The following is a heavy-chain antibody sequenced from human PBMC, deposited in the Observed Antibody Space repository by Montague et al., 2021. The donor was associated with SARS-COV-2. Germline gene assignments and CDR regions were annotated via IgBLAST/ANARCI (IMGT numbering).Heavy chain of an antibody. CDR3: ARTRFESRGYYIPPFDY. CDR2: KYYSGST. Sequence: SETLSLTCTVSGGSVSSGSYFWNWTRQPPGKGLEWIGYKYYSGSTXYNPSLKSRVTISVDKSKNQFSLRLTSVTAADTAVYYCARTRFESRGYYIPPFDYWGQGTLVTVSS. D-gene: IGHD3-22*01. V-gene: IGHV4-61*01. CDR1: GGSVSSGSYF. J-gene: IGHJ4*02.